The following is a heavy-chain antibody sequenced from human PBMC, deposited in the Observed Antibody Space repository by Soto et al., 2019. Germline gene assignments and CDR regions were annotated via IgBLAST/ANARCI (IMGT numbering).Heavy chain of an antibody. CDR1: GYTFTSYG. CDR3: ARDSGRVGTYYYDSSGPDAFDI. CDR2: ISAYNGNT. D-gene: IGHD3-22*01. V-gene: IGHV1-18*01. Sequence: ASVKVSCKASGYTFTSYGISWVRQAPGQGLEWMGWISAYNGNTNYAQKLQGRVTMTTDTSTSTAYMELRSLRSDDTAVYYCARDSGRVGTYYYDSSGPDAFDIWGQGTMVT. J-gene: IGHJ3*02.